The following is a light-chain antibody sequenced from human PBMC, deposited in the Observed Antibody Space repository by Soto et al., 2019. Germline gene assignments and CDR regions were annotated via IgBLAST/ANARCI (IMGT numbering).Light chain of an antibody. V-gene: IGKV1-5*03. CDR2: KAS. Sequence: DIQMTQSPSTLSASVGDRVTITCRASQSISSWLAWYQQKPGKAPKLLIYKASSLESGVPSRFSGSGSGTEFTVTISSLQPDDFATYYCQQYNSYSVTFGGGTKVEIK. CDR3: QQYNSYSVT. J-gene: IGKJ4*01. CDR1: QSISSW.